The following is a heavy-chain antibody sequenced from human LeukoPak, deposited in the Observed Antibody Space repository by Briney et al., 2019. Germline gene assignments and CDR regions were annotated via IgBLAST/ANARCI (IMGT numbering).Heavy chain of an antibody. CDR2: IYTSGST. CDR1: GGSISSGSYY. Sequence: SSETLSLTCTVSGGSISSGSYYWSWIRQPAGKGLEWIGRIYTSGSTNYNPSLKSRVTISVDTSKNQFSLKLSSVTAADTAVYYCARGLLRPRAFDIWGQGTMVTVSS. V-gene: IGHV4-61*02. J-gene: IGHJ3*02. CDR3: ARGLLRPRAFDI. D-gene: IGHD3-22*01.